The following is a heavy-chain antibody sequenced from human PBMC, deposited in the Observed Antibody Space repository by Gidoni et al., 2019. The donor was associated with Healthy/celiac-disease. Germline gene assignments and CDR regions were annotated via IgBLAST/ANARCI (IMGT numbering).Heavy chain of an antibody. CDR1: GGSISSYY. V-gene: IGHV4-59*01. CDR3: ARVYDFWSGYIKYGMDV. CDR2: IYYSGST. J-gene: IGHJ6*02. Sequence: QVQLQESGPGLVKPSETLSLTCTVSGGSISSYYWSWIRQPPGKGLEWIGYIYYSGSTNYNPSLKSRVTISVDTSKNQFSLKLSSVTAADTAVYYCARVYDFWSGYIKYGMDVWGQGTTVTVSS. D-gene: IGHD3-3*01.